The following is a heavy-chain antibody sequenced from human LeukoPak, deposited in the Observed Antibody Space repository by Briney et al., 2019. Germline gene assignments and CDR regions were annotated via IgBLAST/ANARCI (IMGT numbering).Heavy chain of an antibody. CDR3: ASEIVGASRDFFEC. CDR2: IFSGGST. CDR1: GFTVSSNY. Sequence: GGSLRLSCAASGFTVSSNYMNWVRQAPGKGLEWVSVIFSGGSTYYADSVRGRFTISRDNSKNTLYLQMNSLRAEDTAVYYCASEIVGASRDFFECWGQGTLVTVSS. V-gene: IGHV3-66*01. J-gene: IGHJ4*02. D-gene: IGHD1-26*01.